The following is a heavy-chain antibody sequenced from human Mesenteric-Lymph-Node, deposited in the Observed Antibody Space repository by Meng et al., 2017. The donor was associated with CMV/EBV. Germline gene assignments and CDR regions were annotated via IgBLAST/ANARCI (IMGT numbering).Heavy chain of an antibody. CDR1: GFTFRCYA. CDR2: INPNSGNT. V-gene: IGHV1-8*02. J-gene: IGHJ4*02. CDR3: ARKYGSGSFDY. Sequence: SCAASGFTFRCYAMSWLRQAPGKGLEWMGWINPNSGNTGYAQKFLGRVTMTRNTSISTAYMELSSLSSEDTAVYYCARKYGSGSFDYWGQGTLVTVSS. D-gene: IGHD3-10*01.